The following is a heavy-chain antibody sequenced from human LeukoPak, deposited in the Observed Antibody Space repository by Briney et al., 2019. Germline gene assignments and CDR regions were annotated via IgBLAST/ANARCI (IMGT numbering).Heavy chain of an antibody. D-gene: IGHD3-9*01. Sequence: PGGSLRLSCAASGFTFSSYAMHWVRQAPGKGLDWVAVISYDGSNKYYADSVKGRFTISRENSKNTLYLQMNSLRAEDTAVYYCARDGYDILTGYYNGRWFDPWGQGTLVTVSS. CDR3: ARDGYDILTGYYNGRWFDP. CDR2: ISYDGSNK. J-gene: IGHJ5*02. V-gene: IGHV3-30*04. CDR1: GFTFSSYA.